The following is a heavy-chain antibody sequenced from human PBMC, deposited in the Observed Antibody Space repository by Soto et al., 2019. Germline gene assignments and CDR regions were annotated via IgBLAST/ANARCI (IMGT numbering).Heavy chain of an antibody. CDR3: ASTDYNDSSGYSY. CDR2: MYHSGST. CDR1: GGSISRGGYS. J-gene: IGHJ4*02. Sequence: SETLSLTCAVSGGSISRGGYSWSWIRQPPGKGLEWIGYMYHSGSTYYNPSLKSRVTISVDRSKNQFSLKLSSVTAADTAVYYCASTDYNDSSGYSYWGQGTLVTVSS. V-gene: IGHV4-30-2*01. D-gene: IGHD3-22*01.